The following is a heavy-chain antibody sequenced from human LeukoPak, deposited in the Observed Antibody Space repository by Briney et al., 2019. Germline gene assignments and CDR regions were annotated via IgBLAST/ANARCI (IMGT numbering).Heavy chain of an antibody. CDR1: GDSISSDTYY. CDR3: AREYRSGYFYVHDAFDM. D-gene: IGHD3-22*01. Sequence: PSETLSLTCTVSGDSISSDTYYWNWIRQSAGKGLEWIGRIYTSGDTYYNPSPKSRVTISVDTSKNQFSLKLTSVTAADAAMYYCAREYRSGYFYVHDAFDMWGQGTMVIVSS. CDR2: IYTSGDT. J-gene: IGHJ3*02. V-gene: IGHV4-61*02.